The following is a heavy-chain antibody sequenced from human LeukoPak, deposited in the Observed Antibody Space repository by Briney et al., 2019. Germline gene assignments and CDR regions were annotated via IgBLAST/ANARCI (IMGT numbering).Heavy chain of an antibody. CDR1: GFTFSNYA. J-gene: IGHJ4*02. CDR2: ISGSGEST. D-gene: IGHD3-10*01. V-gene: IGHV3-23*01. CDR3: AKASYGSGSYCTSLAD. Sequence: GGSLRLSCAASGFTFSNYAMSWVRQAPGKGLEWVSAISGSGESTYYADSVKGRFTISRDNSKNTLYLQMSTVRADDTAVYYCAKASYGSGSYCTSLADWGQGTLVTVSS.